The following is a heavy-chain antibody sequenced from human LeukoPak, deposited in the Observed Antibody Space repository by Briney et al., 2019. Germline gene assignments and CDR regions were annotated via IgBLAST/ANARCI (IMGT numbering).Heavy chain of an antibody. D-gene: IGHD3-10*01. CDR2: IYSGGST. J-gene: IGHJ4*02. CDR3: AKDASGFFRPYYFDY. V-gene: IGHV3-66*01. CDR1: GFTVSSNY. Sequence: GGSLRLSCAASGFTVSSNYMSWVRQAPGKGLEWVSVIYSGGSTYYADSVKGRFTISRDNSKNTLYLQMNSLRAEDTAVYYCAKDASGFFRPYYFDYWGQGTLVTVSS.